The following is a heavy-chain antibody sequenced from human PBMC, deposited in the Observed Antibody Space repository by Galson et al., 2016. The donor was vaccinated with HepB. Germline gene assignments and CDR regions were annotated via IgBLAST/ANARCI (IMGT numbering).Heavy chain of an antibody. J-gene: IGHJ5*02. D-gene: IGHD3-3*01. CDR1: RFTFSSYW. V-gene: IGHV3-7*01. Sequence: SLRLSCAASRFTFSSYWMSWVRQAPGRGLEWVANIKSDGSDKYYVDSVKGRFTISRDNANKSLYLQMNSLRAEDTALYYCARESANYDFWSGYPLFDPWGQGTLVTVSS. CDR3: ARESANYDFWSGYPLFDP. CDR2: IKSDGSDK.